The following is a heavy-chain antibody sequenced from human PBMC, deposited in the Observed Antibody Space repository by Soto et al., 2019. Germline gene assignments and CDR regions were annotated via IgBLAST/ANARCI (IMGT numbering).Heavy chain of an antibody. V-gene: IGHV4-61*01. D-gene: IGHD1-26*01. CDR1: GGSVSSGSYY. J-gene: IGHJ6*02. CDR2: IYYSGST. CDR3: AASYPVYYYYYYGMDV. Sequence: QVQLQESGPGLVKPSETLSLTCTVSGGSVSSGSYYWRWIRQPPGKGLEWIGYIYYSGSTNYNPSLKSRGTISVDTSKNQFSLKLSSVTAADTAVYYCAASYPVYYYYYYGMDVWGQGTTVTVSS.